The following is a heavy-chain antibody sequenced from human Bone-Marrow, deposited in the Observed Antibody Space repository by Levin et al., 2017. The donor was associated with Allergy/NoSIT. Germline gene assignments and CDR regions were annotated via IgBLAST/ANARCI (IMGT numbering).Heavy chain of an antibody. CDR1: GFTFTTYS. J-gene: IGHJ3*02. Sequence: GGSLRLSCVASGFTFTTYSMNWVRQAPGKGLEWVSSISGDTNYADSVKGRFTISRDNAKKSLYLQMNSLRVEDTAVYYCARAKLYDFGSGTYYRAVDAFDIWGQGTMVTVSS. CDR2: ISGDT. D-gene: IGHD3-10*01. CDR3: ARAKLYDFGSGTYYRAVDAFDI. V-gene: IGHV3-21*01.